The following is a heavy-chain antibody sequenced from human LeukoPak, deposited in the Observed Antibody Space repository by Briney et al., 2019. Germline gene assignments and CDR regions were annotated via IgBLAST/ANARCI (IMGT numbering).Heavy chain of an antibody. D-gene: IGHD5-18*01. V-gene: IGHV3-23*01. Sequence: GGSLRLSCAASGFTFSTYSMNWVCQAPGKGLEWVSFISGGGRNTYSANSVKGRFTISRANSKNTLYLQMNSLRAEDTAIYYCAKERRYNYGPIDSWGQGTLVTVST. CDR3: AKERRYNYGPIDS. CDR1: GFTFSTYS. J-gene: IGHJ4*02. CDR2: ISGGGRNT.